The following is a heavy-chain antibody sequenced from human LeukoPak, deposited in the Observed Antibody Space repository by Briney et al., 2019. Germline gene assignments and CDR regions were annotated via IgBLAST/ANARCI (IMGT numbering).Heavy chain of an antibody. D-gene: IGHD2-8*01. CDR3: VCYGIAPPY. CDR1: VFTFSSYW. J-gene: IGHJ4*02. CDR2: IQNDGSST. Sequence: PGGSLRLSCEASVFTFSSYWMHWVRQAPAKGPEWVSRIQNDGSSTVYADSVKGRFTISRDNAKNTLYLQMNTLRVEDTAVYYCVCYGIAPPYWGQGTLVTVSS. V-gene: IGHV3-74*01.